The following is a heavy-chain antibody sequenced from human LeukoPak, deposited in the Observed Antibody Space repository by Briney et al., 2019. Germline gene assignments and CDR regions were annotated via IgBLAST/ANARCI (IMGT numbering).Heavy chain of an antibody. CDR3: ARDFYGGKGPHYYYMDV. J-gene: IGHJ6*03. Sequence: SQTLSLTCTVSGGSISSGSYYWSWIRQPAGKGLEWIGRIYTSGSTNYNPSLKSRVTISVDTSKNQFSLKLSSVTAADTAVDYCARDFYGGKGPHYYYMDVWGKGTMVTVSS. V-gene: IGHV4-61*02. D-gene: IGHD4-23*01. CDR1: GGSISSGSYY. CDR2: IYTSGST.